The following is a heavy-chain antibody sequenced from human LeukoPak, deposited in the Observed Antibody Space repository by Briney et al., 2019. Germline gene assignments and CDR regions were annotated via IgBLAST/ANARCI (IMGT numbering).Heavy chain of an antibody. D-gene: IGHD6-13*01. CDR3: ARQYSSSLGNWFDP. CDR1: GGSFSGYY. Sequence: SSETLSLTCAVYGGSFSGYYWSWIRQPPGKGLEWIGEINHSGSTNCNPSLKSRVTISVDTSKNQFSLKLSSVTAADTAVYYCARQYSSSLGNWFDPWGQGTLVTVSS. V-gene: IGHV4-34*01. CDR2: INHSGST. J-gene: IGHJ5*02.